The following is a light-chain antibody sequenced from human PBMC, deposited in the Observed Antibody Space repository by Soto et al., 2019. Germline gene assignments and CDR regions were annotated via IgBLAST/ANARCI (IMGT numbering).Light chain of an antibody. J-gene: IGKJ4*01. Sequence: EIVLTQSPDTLSLSPGERATLSCRASQSVRNNYLAWYQQKPGQAPRFLIYDASSRATGIPDRFSGSGSGTDFTLTINRLEPKDFAVYYCQQYGITPLTFGGGTKVDIK. CDR1: QSVRNNY. V-gene: IGKV3-20*01. CDR2: DAS. CDR3: QQYGITPLT.